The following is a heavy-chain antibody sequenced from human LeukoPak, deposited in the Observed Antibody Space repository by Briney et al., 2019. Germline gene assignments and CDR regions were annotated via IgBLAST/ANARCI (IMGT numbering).Heavy chain of an antibody. CDR2: IYTSGST. Sequence: SETLSLTCTVSGGSISSGSYYWSWIRQPAGKGLEWIGRIYTSGSTNYNPSLKSRVTISVDTSKNQFSLKLSSVTAADTAVYYCARDKAVAGHYSFDYWGQGTLVTVSS. V-gene: IGHV4-61*02. CDR1: GGSISSGSYY. J-gene: IGHJ4*02. D-gene: IGHD6-19*01. CDR3: ARDKAVAGHYSFDY.